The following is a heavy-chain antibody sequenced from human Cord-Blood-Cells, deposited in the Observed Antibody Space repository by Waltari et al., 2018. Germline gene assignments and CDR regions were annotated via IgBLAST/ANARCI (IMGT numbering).Heavy chain of an antibody. CDR2: INHSGNT. J-gene: IGHJ1*01. V-gene: IGHV4-34*01. CDR3: ATAFPGIAAAGTEYFQH. Sequence: QVQLQQWGAGLLKPSETLSLTCAVYGGSFSGYYWSWFRQPPGKGLEWIGEINHSGNTNNNPSLKSRVTISVDTSKDQFSLKLSSVTAADTAVYYCATAFPGIAAAGTEYFQHWGQGTLVTVSS. D-gene: IGHD6-13*01. CDR1: GGSFSGYY.